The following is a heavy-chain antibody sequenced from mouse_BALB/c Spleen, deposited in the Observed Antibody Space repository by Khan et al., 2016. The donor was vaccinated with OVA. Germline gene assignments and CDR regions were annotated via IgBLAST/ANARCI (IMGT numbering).Heavy chain of an antibody. Sequence: VQLQQPGTVLARPGASERMSRKASGHSLTDYLMHWVKQRPGQGLVRIGSIYPGNSDTNYNQWFKGKAKLTAVPSASTVYMEYNSPTNEDSAVYFCTRAGYGAFAYWGQGTLVTVSA. J-gene: IGHJ3*01. V-gene: IGHV1-5*01. CDR2: IYPGNSDT. D-gene: IGHD1-1*01. CDR3: TRAGYGAFAY. CDR1: GHSLTDYL.